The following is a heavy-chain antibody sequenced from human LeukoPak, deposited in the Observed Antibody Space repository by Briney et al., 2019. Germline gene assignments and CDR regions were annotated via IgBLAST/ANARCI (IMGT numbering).Heavy chain of an antibody. Sequence: PGGSLRLSCAASGFSFSSYEMNWVRQAPGKGLEWVSYISSSGSAIFYADSVKGRFTISRDNAKNSLFLQMNSLRAEDTALYFCAGGPQYGGSFVHWGQGTLVTVSS. D-gene: IGHD1-26*01. CDR1: GFSFSSYE. CDR3: AGGPQYGGSFVH. V-gene: IGHV3-48*03. CDR2: ISSSGSAI. J-gene: IGHJ4*02.